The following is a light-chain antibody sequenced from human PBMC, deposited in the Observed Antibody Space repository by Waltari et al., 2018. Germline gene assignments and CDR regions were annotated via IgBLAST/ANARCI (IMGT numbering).Light chain of an antibody. CDR1: TGAVTSGHF. J-gene: IGLJ2*01. CDR2: DIG. V-gene: IGLV7-46*01. Sequence: QAVVTQEPSLTVSPGGTVTLTCGSSTGAVTSGHFPYWFQPKAGQAPITLIYDIGKKHSWTPARFSGSLLGGKAALTLSGAQPEDEADYYCLLSYGDVRVFGGGTKLTVV. CDR3: LLSYGDVRV.